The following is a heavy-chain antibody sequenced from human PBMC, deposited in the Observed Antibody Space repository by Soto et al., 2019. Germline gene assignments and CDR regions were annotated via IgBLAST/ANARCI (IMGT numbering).Heavy chain of an antibody. Sequence: PGGSLGLSSAASGLPFRASGMHWVRQAPGKGLEWVAMIWSDGSKEYYADSVKGRFTITRDNSKNMVFLQMDSLRAEDTAVYYCARDKGTTCLDTWGQGNMVTVSS. V-gene: IGHV3-33*01. CDR3: ARDKGTTCLDT. CDR1: GLPFRASG. CDR2: IWSDGSKE. D-gene: IGHD1-26*01. J-gene: IGHJ5*02.